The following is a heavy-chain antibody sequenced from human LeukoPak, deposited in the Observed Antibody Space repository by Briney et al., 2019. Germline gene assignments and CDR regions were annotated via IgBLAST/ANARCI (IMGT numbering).Heavy chain of an antibody. D-gene: IGHD6-19*01. CDR1: GYTFTVYY. Sequence: ASVTVSFTSSGYTFTVYYMHWGRQAPGQGLEWMGWINPNSGGTNNEQKYQGRVMMTRDKANSTAYMELSRRRSDDTAVYYCARDSAEWLVLTWDAFDIWGQGTMVTVSS. V-gene: IGHV1-2*02. CDR3: ARDSAEWLVLTWDAFDI. J-gene: IGHJ3*02. CDR2: INPNSGGT.